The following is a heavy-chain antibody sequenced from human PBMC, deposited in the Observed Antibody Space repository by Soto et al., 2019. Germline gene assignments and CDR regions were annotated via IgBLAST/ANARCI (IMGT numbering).Heavy chain of an antibody. V-gene: IGHV3-23*01. D-gene: IGHD3-10*01. CDR3: PKVRRFGELRSLY. J-gene: IGHJ4*02. Sequence: EVQLLGSGGGLVQPGGSLRLSCAASGFTFSSYAMIWVRQAPGKGLEWVSDIGVSGDTTYYSDSVKGRFTISRDNSKNTLYLQMGSLRAEETAVYYCPKVRRFGELRSLYWGQGTLVTVSS. CDR1: GFTFSSYA. CDR2: IGVSGDTT.